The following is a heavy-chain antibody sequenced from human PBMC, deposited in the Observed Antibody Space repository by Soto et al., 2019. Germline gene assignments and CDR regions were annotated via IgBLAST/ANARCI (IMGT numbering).Heavy chain of an antibody. CDR2: ITRNGEPT. D-gene: IGHD2-21*02. J-gene: IGHJ4*02. V-gene: IGHV3-23*01. Sequence: EVQLLESGGGLAQPGGSLRLPFQASGFTFTSFEISWFRPAPGRGREWVSRITRNGEPTECAASVKGRFTIPRENSKNPIHLQMNHLRAGDAAVYFCAKGGGGDHGYWGQGTLVAVSS. CDR3: AKGGGGDHGY. CDR1: GFTFTSFE.